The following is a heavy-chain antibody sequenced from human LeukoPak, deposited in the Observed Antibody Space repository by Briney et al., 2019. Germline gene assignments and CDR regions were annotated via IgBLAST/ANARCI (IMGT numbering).Heavy chain of an antibody. CDR1: GFTFRSYL. J-gene: IGHJ3*02. Sequence: GGSLRLXCAASGFTFRSYLMNWVRQAPGKGLEWVSVISSSTSYIYYADPVKGRFTISRDNAKNSVYLQMNSLRADDTGVYYCARDRNERGSDAFDIWGQGTKVTVSS. V-gene: IGHV3-21*01. CDR3: ARDRNERGSDAFDI. D-gene: IGHD3-10*01. CDR2: ISSSTSYI.